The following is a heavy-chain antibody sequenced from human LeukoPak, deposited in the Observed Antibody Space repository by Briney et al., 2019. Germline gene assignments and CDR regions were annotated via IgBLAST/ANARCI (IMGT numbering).Heavy chain of an antibody. CDR3: ARVGGTVVVAATEAEDFDY. J-gene: IGHJ4*02. CDR2: INSDGSST. Sequence: GSLRLSCAASGFTFSSYWMHWVRQAPGKGLVWVSRINSDGSSTSYADSVKGRFTISRDNAKNTLYLQMNSLRAEDTAVYYCARVGGTVVVAATEAEDFDYWGQGTLVTVSS. D-gene: IGHD2-15*01. V-gene: IGHV3-74*01. CDR1: GFTFSSYW.